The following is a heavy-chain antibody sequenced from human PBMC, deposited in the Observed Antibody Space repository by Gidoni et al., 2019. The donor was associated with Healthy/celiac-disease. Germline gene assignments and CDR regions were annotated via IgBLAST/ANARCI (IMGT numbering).Heavy chain of an antibody. Sequence: EVQLVESGGGLVQPGGSLNLSCAASGFTFSGSAMHWVRRASGKGLEWVGRNRSKANSYATAYAASVKGRFTISRDDSKNTAYLQMNSLKTEDTAVYYCTRLLREGWYSSSWYYFDYWGQGTLVTVSS. J-gene: IGHJ4*02. CDR2: NRSKANSYAT. CDR1: GFTFSGSA. V-gene: IGHV3-73*01. D-gene: IGHD6-13*01. CDR3: TRLLREGWYSSSWYYFDY.